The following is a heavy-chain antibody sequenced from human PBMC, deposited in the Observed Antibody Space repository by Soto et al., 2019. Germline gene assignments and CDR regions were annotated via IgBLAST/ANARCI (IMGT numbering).Heavy chain of an antibody. Sequence: QPGGSLRLSCAAAGFTFRNYAMSWVRQAPGKGLEWVSAIDRSGGTSYYADSVKGRFTISRDNAKNTRYLQMNSLRADDTAVYYCARGDCSAACCYMHYQYGMDLWGQGTPVTVSS. CDR2: IDRSGGTS. D-gene: IGHD2-2*02. V-gene: IGHV3-23*01. J-gene: IGHJ6*01. CDR3: ARGDCSAACCYMHYQYGMDL. CDR1: GFTFRNYA.